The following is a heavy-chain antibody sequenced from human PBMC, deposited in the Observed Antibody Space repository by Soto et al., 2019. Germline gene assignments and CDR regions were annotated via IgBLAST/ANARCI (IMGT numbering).Heavy chain of an antibody. CDR3: AREFLDYGDYYYGMDV. D-gene: IGHD4-17*01. V-gene: IGHV3-33*01. CDR2: IWYDGSNK. J-gene: IGHJ6*02. CDR1: GFTFSSYG. Sequence: QVQLVESGGGVVQPGRSLRLSCAASGFTFSSYGMHWVRQAPGKGLEWVAGIWYDGSNKYYADSVKGRFTISRDNSKNTLYLQMNSLRAEDTAVYYCAREFLDYGDYYYGMDVWGQGTTVTVSS.